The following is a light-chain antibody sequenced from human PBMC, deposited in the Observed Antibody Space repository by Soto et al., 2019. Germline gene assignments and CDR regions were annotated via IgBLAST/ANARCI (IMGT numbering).Light chain of an antibody. CDR3: QQYNTWPRT. V-gene: IGKV1-5*03. CDR2: KAS. Sequence: DIQMTQSPSTLSASVGDRVTITFRASQSISSWLAWYQQKPGKAPKLLIYKASSLESGVPSRFSGSGSGTEFTLTISSLQSEDFAIYFCQQYNTWPRTFGQGTKVDIK. CDR1: QSISSW. J-gene: IGKJ1*01.